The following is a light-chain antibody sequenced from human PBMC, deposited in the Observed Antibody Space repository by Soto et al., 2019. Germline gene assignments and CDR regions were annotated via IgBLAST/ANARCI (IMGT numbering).Light chain of an antibody. CDR1: TGAVTSGYY. Sequence: QAVVTQEPSLTVSPGGTVTLTCASSTGAVTSGYYPNWFQQKPGQPPRARIYSTTYKHSWTPARFSGSLLGGRSALTLSGVQPEDEADYYCLLFYGDGVVFGGGTQLTVL. J-gene: IGLJ2*01. V-gene: IGLV7-43*01. CDR3: LLFYGDGVV. CDR2: STT.